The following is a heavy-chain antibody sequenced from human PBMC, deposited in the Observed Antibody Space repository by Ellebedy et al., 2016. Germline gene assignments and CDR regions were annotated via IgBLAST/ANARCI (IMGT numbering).Heavy chain of an antibody. Sequence: SETLSLTCTVSGGSVSSSGYYWGWIRQPPGKGLEWIGEIIQSGTMNYSPSLKSRVTISVDKSKNQFSLRLSSVTAADTAVYFCARGIYGSGSVDYWGQGTLVTVSS. V-gene: IGHV4-39*07. CDR2: IIQSGTM. D-gene: IGHD3-10*01. CDR3: ARGIYGSGSVDY. CDR1: GGSVSSSGYY. J-gene: IGHJ4*02.